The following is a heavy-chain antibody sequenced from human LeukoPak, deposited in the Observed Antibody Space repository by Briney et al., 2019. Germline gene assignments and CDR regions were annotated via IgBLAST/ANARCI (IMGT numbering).Heavy chain of an antibody. V-gene: IGHV4-34*01. CDR3: ARVKRFLVRNYYMDV. CDR2: INHSGST. D-gene: IGHD3-3*01. Sequence: SETLSLTCAVYGGSFSGYYWSWIRQPPGKGLEWIGEINHSGSTNYNPSLKSRVTISVDTSKNQFSLKLSSVTAADTAVYYCARVKRFLVRNYYMDVWGKGTTLTLSS. J-gene: IGHJ6*03. CDR1: GGSFSGYY.